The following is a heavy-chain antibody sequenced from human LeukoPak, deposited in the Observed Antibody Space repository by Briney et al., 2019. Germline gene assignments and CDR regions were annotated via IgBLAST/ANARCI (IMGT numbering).Heavy chain of an antibody. J-gene: IGHJ5*02. D-gene: IGHD5-24*01. V-gene: IGHV1-8*02. CDR2: MNPNSGNT. CDR1: GGTFSSYA. Sequence: ASVKVSCKASGGTFSSYAISWVRQATGQGLEWMGWMNPNSGNTGYAQKFQGRVTMTRNTSISAAYMELSSLRSEDTAVYYCARFNGAIGYNRWGQGTLVTVSS. CDR3: ARFNGAIGYNR.